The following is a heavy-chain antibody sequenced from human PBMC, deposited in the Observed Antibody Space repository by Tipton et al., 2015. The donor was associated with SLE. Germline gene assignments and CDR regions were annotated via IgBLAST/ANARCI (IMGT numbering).Heavy chain of an antibody. CDR3: ARAGAGYYYYSYMDV. J-gene: IGHJ6*03. CDR1: GDSFSSGSSS. CDR2: IYNSGIT. V-gene: IGHV4-61*02. Sequence: TLSLTCTVSGDSFSSGSSSWNWVRQPAGKGLEWIGLIYNSGITNYNPSLQSRVTLSVDMSKNQFSLRLSSVTAADTGVYYCARAGAGYYYYSYMDVWGKGTTLTVSS.